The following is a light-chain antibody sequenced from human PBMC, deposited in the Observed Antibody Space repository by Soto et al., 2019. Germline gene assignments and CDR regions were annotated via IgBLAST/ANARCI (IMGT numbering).Light chain of an antibody. V-gene: IGLV2-14*01. J-gene: IGLJ3*02. CDR3: CSYTSSSTRV. CDR2: EVS. CDR1: SSDVGGYNY. Sequence: QPASVSGSPGQSITISCTGTSSDVGGYNYVSWYQQHPGIAPKLIIYEVSDRPSGVSNRFSGSKSGNTAYLTISGLQAEDEADYYCCSYTSSSTRVFGGGTKLTVL.